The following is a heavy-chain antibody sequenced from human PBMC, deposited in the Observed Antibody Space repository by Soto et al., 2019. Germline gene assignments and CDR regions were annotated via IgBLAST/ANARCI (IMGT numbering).Heavy chain of an antibody. CDR3: AKGSGYCSGGSCYFDY. Sequence: GESLKISCVASGFSLSDYAVNWVRQAPGKGLEWVSFISSSSRTTYYADSVKGRFTISRDNSRNSVYLQMDSLRAEDTAVYYCAKGSGYCSGGSCYFDYWGQGTLVTVSS. CDR2: ISSSSRTT. J-gene: IGHJ4*02. CDR1: GFSLSDYA. D-gene: IGHD2-15*01. V-gene: IGHV3-23*01.